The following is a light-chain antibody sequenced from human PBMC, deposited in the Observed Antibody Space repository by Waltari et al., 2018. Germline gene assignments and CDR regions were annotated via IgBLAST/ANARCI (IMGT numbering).Light chain of an antibody. Sequence: QSALTQPASVSGSPGQSITISCTGTSGDIGSYNYVSWYQQYPGKAPKLMISDVRKRPSGVSKRFSGSKSGNTASLTISGLQAEDEADYYCSSYTTSSTWVFGGGTKLTVL. CDR3: SSYTTSSTWV. CDR1: SGDIGSYNY. V-gene: IGLV2-14*01. CDR2: DVR. J-gene: IGLJ3*02.